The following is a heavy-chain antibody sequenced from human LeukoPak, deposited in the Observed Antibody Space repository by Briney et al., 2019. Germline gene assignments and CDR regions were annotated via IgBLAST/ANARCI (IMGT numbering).Heavy chain of an antibody. J-gene: IGHJ3*02. CDR1: GGSISSGSYY. D-gene: IGHD1-26*01. V-gene: IGHV4-61*02. Sequence: KPSETLSLTCTVSGGSISSGSYYWSWIRQPAGKGLEWIGRIYTSGSTNYNPSLKSRVTISVDTSKNQFSLKLSSVTAADTAVYYCASLVGATTNDAFDIWGQGTMVTVSS. CDR3: ASLVGATTNDAFDI. CDR2: IYTSGST.